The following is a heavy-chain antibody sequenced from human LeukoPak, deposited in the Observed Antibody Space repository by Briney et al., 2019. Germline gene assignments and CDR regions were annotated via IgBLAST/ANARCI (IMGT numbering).Heavy chain of an antibody. Sequence: GGALRISCAAPGFTVSTNCMTRVRPAPGKGPEWVSTIYSGGTTYYADSVMGRFTISRHNSRNTLYLQMSSLRAEDTAVYYCARVDTVMAYYFDLWGQGTLVTVSS. V-gene: IGHV3-53*04. CDR3: ARVDTVMAYYFDL. D-gene: IGHD5-18*01. J-gene: IGHJ4*02. CDR1: GFTVSTNC. CDR2: IYSGGTT.